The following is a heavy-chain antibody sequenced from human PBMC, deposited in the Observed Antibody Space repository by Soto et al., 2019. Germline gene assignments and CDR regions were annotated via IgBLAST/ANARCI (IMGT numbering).Heavy chain of an antibody. V-gene: IGHV4-59*01. CDR1: GGSISSYY. Sequence: PSETLSLTCTVSGGSISSYYWSWIRQPPGKGLEWIGYIYYSGSTNYNPSLKSRVTISVDTSKNQFSLKLRSVTAADTAVYYCEKLHHDYWPGYFDYWGQGTLVTVSS. J-gene: IGHJ4*02. CDR3: EKLHHDYWPGYFDY. D-gene: IGHD1-1*01. CDR2: IYYSGST.